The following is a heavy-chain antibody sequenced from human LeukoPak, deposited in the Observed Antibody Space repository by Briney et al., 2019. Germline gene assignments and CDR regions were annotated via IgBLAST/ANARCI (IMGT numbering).Heavy chain of an antibody. CDR2: INHSGST. V-gene: IGHV4-34*01. CDR1: GGSFSGYY. D-gene: IGHD3-10*01. CDR3: SRGERSWFGGYFDY. Sequence: PSETLSLTCAVYGGSFSGYYWSWIRQPPGKGLEWIGEINHSGSTNYNPSLKSRVTISVDTSKNQFSLKLSSVTAADTAVYYCSRGERSWFGGYFDYWGQGTRVTVSS. J-gene: IGHJ4*02.